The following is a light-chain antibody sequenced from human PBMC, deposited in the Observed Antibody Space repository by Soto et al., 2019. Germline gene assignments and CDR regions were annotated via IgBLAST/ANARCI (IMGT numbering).Light chain of an antibody. CDR3: QQTYSTFVS. Sequence: DIQMTQSPSSLSASVGDRVTITCRSSQTISTFLHWFQQKPGKAPNLLIYDASSLQSGVPSRFSGSGSGTDFTLTISSLQPEDFGTYYCQQTYSTFVSFGGGTKVGMK. V-gene: IGKV1-39*01. CDR2: DAS. J-gene: IGKJ4*01. CDR1: QTISTF.